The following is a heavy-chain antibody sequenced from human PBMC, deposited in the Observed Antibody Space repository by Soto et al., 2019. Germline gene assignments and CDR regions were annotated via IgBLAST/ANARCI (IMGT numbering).Heavy chain of an antibody. V-gene: IGHV3-72*01. CDR1: GFTFSDHY. D-gene: IGHD3-9*01. CDR3: ARGEGYYDILTGYYYYYYGMDV. J-gene: IGHJ6*02. Sequence: GGSLRLSCAASGFTFSDHYMDWVRQAPGKGLEWVGRIRNKANSYTTEYAASVKGRFTISRDDSKNSLYLQMNSLKTEDTAVYYCARGEGYYDILTGYYYYYYGMDVWGQGTTVTVSS. CDR2: IRNKANSYTT.